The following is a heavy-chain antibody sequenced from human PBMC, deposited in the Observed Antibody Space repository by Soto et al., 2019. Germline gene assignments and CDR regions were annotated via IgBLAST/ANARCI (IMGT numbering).Heavy chain of an antibody. V-gene: IGHV3-33*01. Sequence: QVQLVDSGGGVVQPGRSLRLSCAVSGFTFSRHGMHWVRQAPGKGLEWVAVIWYDGSNKYYADSVKGRFTISRDDSKNTLYLQMNSLRAEDTAVYYCVREGGAGATADYWGQGTLVTVSS. CDR1: GFTFSRHG. CDR3: VREGGAGATADY. D-gene: IGHD1-26*01. J-gene: IGHJ4*02. CDR2: IWYDGSNK.